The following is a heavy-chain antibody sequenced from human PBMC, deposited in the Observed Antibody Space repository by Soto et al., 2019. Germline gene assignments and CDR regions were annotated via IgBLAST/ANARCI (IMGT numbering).Heavy chain of an antibody. CDR1: GFTFSSYA. CDR2: ISGSGGST. Sequence: PGGSLSLSCAASGFTFSSYAMSWARQAPGKGLEWVSAISGSGGSTYYADSVKGRFTISRDNSKNTLYLQMNSLRAEDTAVYYCAKGYCSGGSCYLNYYYYYMDVWGKGTTVTVSS. V-gene: IGHV3-23*01. D-gene: IGHD2-15*01. J-gene: IGHJ6*03. CDR3: AKGYCSGGSCYLNYYYYYMDV.